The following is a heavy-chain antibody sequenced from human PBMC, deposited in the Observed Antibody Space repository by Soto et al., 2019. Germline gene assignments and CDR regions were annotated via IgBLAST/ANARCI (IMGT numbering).Heavy chain of an antibody. D-gene: IGHD4-17*01. J-gene: IGHJ5*02. Sequence: GGSLRLSCAASGFTFSSYSMNWVRQAPGKGLEWVSYISSSSSTIYYADSVKGRFTISRDNAKNSLYLQMNSLRAEDTAVYYCARDYGGNSGRFDPWGQGTLVTVSS. CDR2: ISSSSSTI. CDR1: GFTFSSYS. V-gene: IGHV3-48*01. CDR3: ARDYGGNSGRFDP.